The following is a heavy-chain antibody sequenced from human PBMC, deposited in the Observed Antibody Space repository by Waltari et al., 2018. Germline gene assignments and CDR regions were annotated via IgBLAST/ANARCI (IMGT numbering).Heavy chain of an antibody. J-gene: IGHJ6*02. Sequence: QVQLQESGPGLVKPSGTLSLTCAVSGGSISSSNWWSWVRQPPGKGLEWIGEIYHSGSTNYNPSLKSRVTISVDKSKNQFSLKLSSVTAADTAVYYCARRSTYYDFWSGQGYGMDVWGQGTTVTVSS. CDR3: ARRSTYYDFWSGQGYGMDV. CDR2: IYHSGST. V-gene: IGHV4-4*02. D-gene: IGHD3-3*01. CDR1: GGSISSSNW.